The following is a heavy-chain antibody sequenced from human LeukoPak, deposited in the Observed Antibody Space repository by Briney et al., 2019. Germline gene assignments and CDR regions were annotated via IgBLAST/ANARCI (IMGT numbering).Heavy chain of an antibody. J-gene: IGHJ4*02. CDR1: GYTFTSYA. D-gene: IGHD4-17*01. V-gene: IGHV1-3*01. CDR2: INAGNGNT. Sequence: ASVKVSCKASGYTFTSYAMHWVRQAPGQRLEWMGWINAGNGNTKYSQKFQGRVTITRDTSASTAYMELSSLRSEDTAMYYCARAPMTTVTLFDYWGQGTLVTVSS. CDR3: ARAPMTTVTLFDY.